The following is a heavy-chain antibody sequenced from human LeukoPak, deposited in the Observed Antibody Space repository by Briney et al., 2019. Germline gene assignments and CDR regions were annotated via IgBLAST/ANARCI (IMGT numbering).Heavy chain of an antibody. CDR1: GGSISSYY. Sequence: SETPSLTCTVSGGSISSYYWSWIRQPPGKGLEWIGYIYYSGSTNYNPSLKSRVTISVDTSKNQFSLKLSSVTAADTAVYYCAREESYWGQGTLVTVSS. CDR2: IYYSGST. D-gene: IGHD2/OR15-2a*01. CDR3: AREESY. J-gene: IGHJ4*02. V-gene: IGHV4-59*01.